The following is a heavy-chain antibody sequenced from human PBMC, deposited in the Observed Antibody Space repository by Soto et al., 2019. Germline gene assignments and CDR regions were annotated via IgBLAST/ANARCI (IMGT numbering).Heavy chain of an antibody. CDR3: VRDRGGYYMGYYFDY. V-gene: IGHV3-48*03. Sequence: GVLRLSCAASGFTFSSYEMNWVRQAPGKGLEWVAYISSSGSTVYYADSVKGRFTISRDNAKKSLYLQMNSPRAEDTAVYYCVRDRGGYYMGYYFDYWGQGTLVTVSS. J-gene: IGHJ4*02. D-gene: IGHD3-3*01. CDR2: ISSSGSTV. CDR1: GFTFSSYE.